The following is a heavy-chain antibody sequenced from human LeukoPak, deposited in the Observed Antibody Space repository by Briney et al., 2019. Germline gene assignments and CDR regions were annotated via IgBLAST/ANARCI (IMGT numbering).Heavy chain of an antibody. CDR3: AKSWEPNAFDI. CDR2: IWYDGSNK. Sequence: PGGSLRLSCAASGFTFSSYGMHWVRQAPGKGLEWVAFIWYDGSNKYYADSVKGRFTISRDNFKNTLYLQMNSLRAEDTAVYYCAKSWEPNAFDIWGPGTLVTVSS. D-gene: IGHD1-14*01. J-gene: IGHJ3*02. V-gene: IGHV3-30*02. CDR1: GFTFSSYG.